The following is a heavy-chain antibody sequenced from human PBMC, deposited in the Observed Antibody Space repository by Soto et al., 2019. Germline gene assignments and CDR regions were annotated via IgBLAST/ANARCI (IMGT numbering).Heavy chain of an antibody. CDR1: GGTFRTES. J-gene: IGHJ3*02. CDR3: ARGQEFGGNSDAFDI. D-gene: IGHD2-21*01. CDR2: IIPVFGTS. V-gene: IGHV1-69*12. Sequence: QVQLVQSGAEVKKPGSSVKVSCKASGGTFRTESINWVRQAPGRGLEWMGGIIPVFGTSDYAQKFQGRVKTTADESTTTAYNELSSRRSDDTAVYYCARGQEFGGNSDAFDIWGQGTMVTVSS.